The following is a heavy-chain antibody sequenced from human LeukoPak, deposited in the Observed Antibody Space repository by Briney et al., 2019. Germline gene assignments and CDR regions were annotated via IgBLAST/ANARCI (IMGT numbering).Heavy chain of an antibody. J-gene: IGHJ4*02. V-gene: IGHV3-7*01. CDR2: INLHGSVI. Sequence: PGGSLRLSCAASGFTFSGYWMSWIRQAPGKGLEWVANINLHGSVIHYVDSVKGRFTISRDNAKNLLYLQMNYLRAEATALYYCATSDDSSGSDWGQGTLVTVSS. D-gene: IGHD3-22*01. CDR1: GFTFSGYW. CDR3: ATSDDSSGSD.